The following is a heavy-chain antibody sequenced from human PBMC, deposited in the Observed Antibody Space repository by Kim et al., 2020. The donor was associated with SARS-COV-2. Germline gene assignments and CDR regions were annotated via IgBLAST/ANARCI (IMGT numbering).Heavy chain of an antibody. V-gene: IGHV4-59*08. Sequence: SETLSLTCTVSGGSISSYYWSWIRQPPGKGLEWIGYIYYSGSTNYNPSLKSRVTISVDTSKNQFSLKLSSVTAADTAVYYCARLIPSSSWPDYWGQGTLATVSP. D-gene: IGHD6-13*01. CDR3: ARLIPSSSWPDY. CDR2: IYYSGST. J-gene: IGHJ4*02. CDR1: GGSISSYY.